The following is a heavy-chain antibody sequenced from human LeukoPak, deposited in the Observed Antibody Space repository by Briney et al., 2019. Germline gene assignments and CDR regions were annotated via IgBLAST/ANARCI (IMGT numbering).Heavy chain of an antibody. D-gene: IGHD5-18*01. CDR3: AREESGYSYGGYSYYYMDV. J-gene: IGHJ6*03. V-gene: IGHV4-4*07. Sequence: SETLSLTCTVSGGSISSYYWSWIRQPAGKGLEWIGRIYTSGSTNYNPSLKSRVTMSVDTSKNQFSLKLSSVTAADTAVYYCAREESGYSYGGYSYYYMDVWGKGTTVTVSS. CDR2: IYTSGST. CDR1: GGSISSYY.